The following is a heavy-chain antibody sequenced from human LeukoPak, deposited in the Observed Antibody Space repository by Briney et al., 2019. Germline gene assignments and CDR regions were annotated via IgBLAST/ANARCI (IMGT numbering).Heavy chain of an antibody. CDR1: GGSFSGYY. CDR3: ARAGGPYYDFWSGQPGNWFDP. Sequence: PSETLSLTCAVYGGSFSGYYWSWIRQPPGKGLEWIGEINHSGSTNYDPSLKSRVTISVDTSKNQFSLKLSSVTAADTAVYYCARAGGPYYDFWSGQPGNWFDPWGQGTLVTVSS. V-gene: IGHV4-34*01. CDR2: INHSGST. D-gene: IGHD3-3*01. J-gene: IGHJ5*02.